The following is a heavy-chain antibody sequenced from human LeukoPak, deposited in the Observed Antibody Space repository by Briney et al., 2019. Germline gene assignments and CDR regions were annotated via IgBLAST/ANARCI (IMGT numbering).Heavy chain of an antibody. CDR1: GGSISSSSYY. D-gene: IGHD4-11*01. CDR3: ARDREDYQYHDAFDI. Sequence: SETLSLTCTVSGGSISSSSYYWGWIRQPPGKGLEWIGYIYYSGSTYYNPSLKSRVTISVDTSKNQFSLKLSSVTAADTAVYYCARDREDYQYHDAFDIWGQGTMVTVSS. J-gene: IGHJ3*02. V-gene: IGHV4-30-4*08. CDR2: IYYSGST.